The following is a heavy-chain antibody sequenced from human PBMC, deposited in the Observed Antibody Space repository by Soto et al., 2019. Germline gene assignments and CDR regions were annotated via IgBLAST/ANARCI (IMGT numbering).Heavy chain of an antibody. CDR2: IYSGGST. J-gene: IGHJ3*02. CDR3: ALGGVVITSDAFDI. D-gene: IGHD3-3*01. V-gene: IGHV3-66*01. Sequence: GGSLRLSCAASGFTVSSNYMSWVRQAPGKGLEWVSVIYSGGSTYYADSVKGRFTISRDNSKNTLYLQMNSLRAEDTAVYYCALGGVVITSDAFDIWGQGTMVTVSS. CDR1: GFTVSSNY.